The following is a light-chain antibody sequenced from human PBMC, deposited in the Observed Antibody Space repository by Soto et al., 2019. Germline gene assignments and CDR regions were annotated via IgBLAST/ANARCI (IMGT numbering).Light chain of an antibody. CDR2: EVN. Sequence: QSALTQPASVSGSLGQSITISFTGTSSDVGGYNYVSWYQQHPGKVPKLMIYEVNNRPSGVSNRFSGSKSANTASLTISGLQADDEADYYCSSFTSSSTQVFGGGTKVTVL. V-gene: IGLV2-14*01. J-gene: IGLJ3*02. CDR1: SSDVGGYNY. CDR3: SSFTSSSTQV.